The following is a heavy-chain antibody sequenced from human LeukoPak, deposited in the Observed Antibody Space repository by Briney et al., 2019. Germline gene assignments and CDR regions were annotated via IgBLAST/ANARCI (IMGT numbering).Heavy chain of an antibody. D-gene: IGHD1-7*01. Sequence: GGSLRLSCVASGFTFSSLAMNWVRQAPGKGLEWVGRIKSKTDGGTTDYAAPVKGRFTISRDDSKNTLYLQMNSLKTEDTAVYYCTTDPRGLAITGTTNYFDYWGQGTLVTVSS. CDR2: IKSKTDGGTT. V-gene: IGHV3-15*01. CDR3: TTDPRGLAITGTTNYFDY. J-gene: IGHJ4*02. CDR1: GFTFSSLA.